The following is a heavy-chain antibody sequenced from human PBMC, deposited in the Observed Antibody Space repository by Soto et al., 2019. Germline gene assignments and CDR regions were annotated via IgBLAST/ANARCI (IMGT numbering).Heavy chain of an antibody. J-gene: IGHJ5*02. CDR1: GGSISSGGYS. V-gene: IGHV4-30-2*01. CDR3: ARVRGPSCGGGCYPPTTSWLDA. D-gene: IGHD2-21*02. CDR2: IYHSGST. Sequence: PSETLSLTCAVSGGSISSGGYSWSRIRQPPGKGLEWIGYIYHSGSTYYNPSLKSRVTISVDRSKNQFSLKRSSVTAADTALYYCARVRGPSCGGGCYPPTTSWLDAWGQGTLVTVSS.